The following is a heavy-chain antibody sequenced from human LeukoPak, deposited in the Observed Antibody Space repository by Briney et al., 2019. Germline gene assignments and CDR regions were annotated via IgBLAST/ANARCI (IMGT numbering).Heavy chain of an antibody. Sequence: SETLSLTCAVYGGSFSGYYWSWIRQPPRKGLEWIGEINHSGSTNYNPSLKSRVTISVGTSKNQFSLKLSSVTAADTAVYYCARGATPAATSYRYGYAYWGQGTLVTVSS. CDR3: ARGATPAATSYRYGYAY. V-gene: IGHV4-34*01. CDR2: INHSGST. D-gene: IGHD5-18*01. CDR1: GGSFSGYY. J-gene: IGHJ4*02.